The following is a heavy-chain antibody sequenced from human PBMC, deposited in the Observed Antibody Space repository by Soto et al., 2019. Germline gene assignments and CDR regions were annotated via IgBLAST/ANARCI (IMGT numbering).Heavy chain of an antibody. Sequence: ASVKVSCKASGYTFTSYDINWVRQATGQGLEWMGWMNPNSGNTGYAQKFQGRVTMTRNTSISTAYMELSSLRSEDTAVYYCASGPQHLAYYYCLDVWRQGTTFTVSS. CDR2: MNPNSGNT. CDR1: GYTFTSYD. J-gene: IGHJ6*02. CDR3: ASGPQHLAYYYCLDV. V-gene: IGHV1-8*01. D-gene: IGHD2-2*01.